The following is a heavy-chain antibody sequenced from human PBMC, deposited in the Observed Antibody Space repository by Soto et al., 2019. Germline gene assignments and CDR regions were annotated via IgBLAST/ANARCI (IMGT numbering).Heavy chain of an antibody. CDR3: AKSSSRSSLGQYGWDV. J-gene: IGHJ6*02. V-gene: IGHV4-4*07. Sequence: QVQLQESGPGLVKPSETLSLTCTVSGGSINSYYWYWIRQPAGKGLEWIGRIYISGSTNYNPSFKSRVTMSIDTSKNQFSLKVSAVTAADTAVYYCAKSSSRSSLGQYGWDVWGQGTTVTVSS. CDR1: GGSINSYY. CDR2: IYISGST. D-gene: IGHD6-13*01.